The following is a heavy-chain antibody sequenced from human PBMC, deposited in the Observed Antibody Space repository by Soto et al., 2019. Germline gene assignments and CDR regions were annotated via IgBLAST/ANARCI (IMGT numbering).Heavy chain of an antibody. D-gene: IGHD2-2*01. Sequence: QVQLVESGGGVVQPGRSLRLSCAASGFTFSSYGMHWVRQAPGKGLEWVAVISYDGSNKHYTDSVKGRFTISRDNSKNTLSLQMNSLRDEDTAVYHCAKDEEDCSSSGCYDYYYYMDVWGKGTTVTVSS. CDR3: AKDEEDCSSSGCYDYYYYMDV. CDR1: GFTFSSYG. J-gene: IGHJ6*03. CDR2: ISYDGSNK. V-gene: IGHV3-30*18.